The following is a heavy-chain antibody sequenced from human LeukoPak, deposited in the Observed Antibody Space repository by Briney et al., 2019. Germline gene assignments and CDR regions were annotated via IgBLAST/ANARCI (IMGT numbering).Heavy chain of an antibody. J-gene: IGHJ4*02. V-gene: IGHV3-9*01. CDR2: ISWNSGSI. Sequence: GGSLRLSCAASGFTFDDYAMHWVRQAPGKGLEWVSGISWNSGSIGYADSVKGRFTISRDNAKNSLYLQMNSLRAEDTAVYYCARGVGAHEFDYWGQGTLVTVSS. CDR3: ARGVGAHEFDY. CDR1: GFTFDDYA. D-gene: IGHD1-26*01.